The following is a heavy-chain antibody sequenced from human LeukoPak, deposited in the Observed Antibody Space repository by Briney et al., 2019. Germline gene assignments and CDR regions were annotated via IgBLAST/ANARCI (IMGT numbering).Heavy chain of an antibody. CDR1: RYTFTGYY. J-gene: IGHJ4*02. V-gene: IGHV1-2*02. D-gene: IGHD6-13*01. CDR2: INPNSGGT. Sequence: ASVKVSCKASRYTFTGYYMHCVRQAPGQGVEWMGWINPNSGGTNYAQKLQGRVTMTRDTSISTAYMELSRLRSDDTAVYYCATGGIAAARKFDYWGQGTLVTVSS. CDR3: ATGGIAAARKFDY.